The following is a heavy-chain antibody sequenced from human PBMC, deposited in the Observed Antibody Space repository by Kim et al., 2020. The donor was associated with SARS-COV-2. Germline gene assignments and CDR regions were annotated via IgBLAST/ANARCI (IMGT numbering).Heavy chain of an antibody. CDR3: ARFEGYGLDV. J-gene: IGHJ6*02. D-gene: IGHD3-9*01. CDR2: SI. Sequence: SIYYEDSVKGRFTISRDTAKSSLFLQMNSLRAEDTGVYYCARFEGYGLDVWGQGTTVTVSS. V-gene: IGHV3-21*01.